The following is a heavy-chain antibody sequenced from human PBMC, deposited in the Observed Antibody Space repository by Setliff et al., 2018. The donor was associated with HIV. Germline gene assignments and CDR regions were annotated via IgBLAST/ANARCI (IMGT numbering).Heavy chain of an antibody. D-gene: IGHD3-10*01. CDR1: GGSISSYY. V-gene: IGHV4-59*01. CDR3: ARGAELLWFGGLHNIPYLDY. J-gene: IGHJ4*02. CDR2: IYYSGST. Sequence: SETLSLTCTVSGGSISSYYWSWIRQPPGKGLEWVGYIYYSGSTNYNPSLKSRVTISVDTSKNQFSLKLSSVTAADTAVYYCARGAELLWFGGLHNIPYLDYWGQGTLVTVSS.